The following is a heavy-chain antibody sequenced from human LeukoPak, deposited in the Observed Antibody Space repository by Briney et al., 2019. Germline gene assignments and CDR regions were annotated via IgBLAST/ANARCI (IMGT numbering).Heavy chain of an antibody. CDR3: ARDGRKVGAVAGTSFDY. CDR1: GYTFTSYY. CDR2: INPSGGST. Sequence: GASVKVSCKASGYTFTSYYMHWVRQAQGEGLERMGIINPSGGSTSYAQKFQGRVTMTRDTSTSTVYMELNSLRSEDTAVYYCARDGRKVGAVAGTSFDYWGQGTLVTVSS. D-gene: IGHD6-19*01. J-gene: IGHJ4*02. V-gene: IGHV1-46*01.